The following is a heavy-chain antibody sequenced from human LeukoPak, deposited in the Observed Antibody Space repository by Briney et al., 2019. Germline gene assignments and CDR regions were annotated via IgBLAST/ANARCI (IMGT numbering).Heavy chain of an antibody. D-gene: IGHD2-15*01. CDR2: IYHSGST. CDR1: GYSISSGYY. CDR3: ARGVIAAPDH. Sequence: SETLSLTCTVSGYSISSGYYWGWIRQPPGKGLEWIGSIYHSGSTYYNPSLKSRVTISVDTSRNQFSLELNSVTTADTAVYYCARGVIAAPDHWGQGTLVTVSS. J-gene: IGHJ4*02. V-gene: IGHV4-38-2*02.